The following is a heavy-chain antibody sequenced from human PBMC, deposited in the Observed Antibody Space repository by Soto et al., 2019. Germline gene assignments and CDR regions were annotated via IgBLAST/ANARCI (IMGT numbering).Heavy chain of an antibody. CDR1: GGSVSSGSYY. J-gene: IGHJ5*01. D-gene: IGHD4-17*01. CDR2: IYYSGST. V-gene: IGHV4-61*01. Sequence: SETLSLTCTVSGGSVSSGSYYWSWIRQPPGKGLEWIGYIYYSGSTNYNPSLKSRVTISVDTSKNQFSLKLSSVTAADTAVYYCARDRTTVVTDSWGQGTMVTVSS. CDR3: ARDRTTVVTDS.